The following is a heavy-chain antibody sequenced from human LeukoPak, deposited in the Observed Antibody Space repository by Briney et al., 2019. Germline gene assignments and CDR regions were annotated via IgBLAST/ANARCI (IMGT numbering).Heavy chain of an antibody. CDR3: ANGTNKLLTGYYTFDY. D-gene: IGHD3-9*01. Sequence: GGSLRLSCAASGFTFSCYAMSWLRQAPAKGLEWISDISAGGGSTYYADSVKGRFTISRDNSKNTVYLQMNSLRAEDTAVYYCANGTNKLLTGYYTFDYWGQGILVTVSS. CDR2: ISAGGGST. V-gene: IGHV3-23*01. CDR1: GFTFSCYA. J-gene: IGHJ4*02.